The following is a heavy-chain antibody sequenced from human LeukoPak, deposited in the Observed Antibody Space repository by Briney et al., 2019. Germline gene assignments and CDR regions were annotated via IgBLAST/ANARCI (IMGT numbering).Heavy chain of an antibody. Sequence: ASVKVSCKASGYAFTSYAMNWVRQAPGQGLEWMGWINTNTGNPTYAQGFTGRFVFSLDTSVSTAYLQISSLKAEDTAVYYCARWVDTAMVGPFLDYWGQGTLVTVSS. D-gene: IGHD5-18*01. CDR2: INTNTGNP. CDR3: ARWVDTAMVGPFLDY. CDR1: GYAFTSYA. J-gene: IGHJ4*02. V-gene: IGHV7-4-1*02.